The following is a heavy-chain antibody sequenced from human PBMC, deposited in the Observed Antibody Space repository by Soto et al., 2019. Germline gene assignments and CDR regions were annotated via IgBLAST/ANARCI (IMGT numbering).Heavy chain of an antibody. CDR2: IIPIFGTA. CDR1: GGTFSSYA. V-gene: IGHV1-69*13. D-gene: IGHD3-10*01. J-gene: IGHJ6*02. CDR3: ARVRHITMVRVCNRRYYYYGMNV. Sequence: SVKVSCKASGGTFSSYAISWVRQAPGQGLEWMGGIIPIFGTANYAQKFQGRVTITADESMSTAYMELSSLRSEDTAVYYCARVRHITMVRVCNRRYYYYGMNVWGQGTTVTVSS.